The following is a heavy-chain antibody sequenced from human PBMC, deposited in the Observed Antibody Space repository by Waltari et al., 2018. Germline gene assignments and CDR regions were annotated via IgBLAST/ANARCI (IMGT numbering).Heavy chain of an antibody. Sequence: EVQLVESGGGLAQPGGSLGLSCAAFGLSFSSYWMTWVRQASGKGPEWVANIKQDGSEKFYLDSVKGRFTISRDNAKSSLYLQMNNLRVEDTAVYYCTRGGRDSSWYWRDWGQGTLVTVSS. CDR1: GLSFSSYW. J-gene: IGHJ4*02. CDR2: IKQDGSEK. D-gene: IGHD6-13*01. CDR3: TRGGRDSSWYWRD. V-gene: IGHV3-7*01.